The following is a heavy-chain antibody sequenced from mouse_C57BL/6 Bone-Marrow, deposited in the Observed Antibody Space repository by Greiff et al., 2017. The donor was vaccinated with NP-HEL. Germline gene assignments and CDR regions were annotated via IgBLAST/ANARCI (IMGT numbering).Heavy chain of an antibody. CDR2: IDPSDSET. V-gene: IGHV1-52*01. CDR1: GYTFTSYW. Sequence: QVQLQQPGAELVRPGSSVKMSCKASGYTFTSYWMHWVKQRPIQGLEWIGNIDPSDSETHYNQKFKDKATLTVDKSSSTAYMQLSSLTSEDSAVYYCARGRVLANYFDYWGQGTTLTVSS. CDR3: ARGRVLANYFDY. D-gene: IGHD1-1*01. J-gene: IGHJ2*01.